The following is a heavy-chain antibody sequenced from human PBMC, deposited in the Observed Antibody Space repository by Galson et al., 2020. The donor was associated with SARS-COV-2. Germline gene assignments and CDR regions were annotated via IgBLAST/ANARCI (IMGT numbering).Heavy chain of an antibody. J-gene: IGHJ4*02. CDR1: GYSFPTYW. CDR3: ATSVAVAGTGDY. CDR2: IYPGDSDT. V-gene: IGHV5-51*01. D-gene: IGHD6-19*01. Sequence: ASVKVSCKGSGYSFPTYWIGWVRQMPGKGLEWKGIIYPGDSDTRYSPSFQGQVTISADKSISTAYLQWTSLKASDTAMYYCATSVAVAGTGDYWGQGTLVTVSS.